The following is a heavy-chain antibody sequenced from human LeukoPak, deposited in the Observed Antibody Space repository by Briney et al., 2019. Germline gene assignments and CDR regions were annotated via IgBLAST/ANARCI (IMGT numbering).Heavy chain of an antibody. Sequence: ASVNVSCKASGYTFTSNYIHWVRQAPGQGLEWVGMIYPRDGSTSYARKFQGRVTVTRDTSTSTVHMELSGLRSEDTAVYYCARDQEGFDYWGQGTLVTVSS. J-gene: IGHJ4*02. CDR2: IYPRDGST. CDR1: GYTFTSNY. CDR3: ARDQEGFDY. V-gene: IGHV1-46*01.